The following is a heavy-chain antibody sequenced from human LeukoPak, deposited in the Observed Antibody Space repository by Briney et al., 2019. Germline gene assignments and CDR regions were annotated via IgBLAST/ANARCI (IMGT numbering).Heavy chain of an antibody. Sequence: ASVKVSRKASGYTFTSYDINWVRQATGQGLEWMGWMNPNSGNTGYAQKFQGRVTMTRNTSISTAYMELSSLRSEDTAVYYCASSEGDMTAFDYWGQGTLVTVSS. V-gene: IGHV1-8*01. CDR1: GYTFTSYD. CDR2: MNPNSGNT. CDR3: ASSEGDMTAFDY. D-gene: IGHD3-9*01. J-gene: IGHJ4*02.